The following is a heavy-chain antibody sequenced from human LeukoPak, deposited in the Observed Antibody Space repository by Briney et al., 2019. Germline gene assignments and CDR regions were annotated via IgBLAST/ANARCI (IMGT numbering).Heavy chain of an antibody. CDR1: GYTFSGYY. Sequence: ASVKVSCKASGYTFSGYYMYWVRQAPGHGLEWMGWINPNSGGTNYAQKFQGRVTMTRDTSISTAYMELSRLRSDDTAVYYCARDLGRSYSSNWDWFDPWGQGTLVTVSS. V-gene: IGHV1-2*02. D-gene: IGHD6-13*01. CDR3: ARDLGRSYSSNWDWFDP. J-gene: IGHJ5*02. CDR2: INPNSGGT.